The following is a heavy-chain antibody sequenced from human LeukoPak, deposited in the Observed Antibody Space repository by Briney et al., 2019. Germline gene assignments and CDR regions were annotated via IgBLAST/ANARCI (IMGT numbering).Heavy chain of an antibody. CDR1: GFTFTSYW. D-gene: IGHD3/OR15-3a*01. V-gene: IGHV3-7*01. J-gene: IGHJ4*02. CDR2: KNPDGSDK. Sequence: GGSLRLSCAASGFTFTSYWMSWVRQAPGKGLQWVATKNPDGSDKYHVDSVKGRFTISRDNAKNSLYLQMNSLTVEDTAVYYCARDDGFSCYSYWGQGTLVTVSS. CDR3: ARDDGFSCYSY.